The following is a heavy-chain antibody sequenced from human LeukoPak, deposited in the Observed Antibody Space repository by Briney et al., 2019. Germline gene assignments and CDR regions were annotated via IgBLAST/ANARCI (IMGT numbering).Heavy chain of an antibody. J-gene: IGHJ4*02. Sequence: GASVKVSCKASGYTFTSYGIRWVRQAPGQGLEWMGWISAYNGNTNYAQKLQGRVTMTTDTSTSTAYMELRSLRSDDTAVYYCARAPAGYSSSWYIYWGQGTLVTVSS. CDR2: ISAYNGNT. V-gene: IGHV1-18*01. CDR3: ARAPAGYSSSWYIY. CDR1: GYTFTSYG. D-gene: IGHD6-13*01.